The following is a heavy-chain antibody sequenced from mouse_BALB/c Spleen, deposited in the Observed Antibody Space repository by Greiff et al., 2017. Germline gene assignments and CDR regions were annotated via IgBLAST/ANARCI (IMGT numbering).Heavy chain of an antibody. J-gene: IGHJ4*01. CDR2: IYPSDSYT. D-gene: IGHD2-14*01. V-gene: IGHV1-69*02. CDR3: ARSVYRYESAMDY. CDR1: GYTFTSYW. Sequence: QVQLQQPGAELVRPGASVKLSCKASGYTFTSYWINWVKQRPGQGLEWIGNIYPSDSYTNYNQKFKGKATLTADKSSNTAYMQLSSLTSEDSAVYFCARSVYRYESAMDYWGQGTSVTVSS.